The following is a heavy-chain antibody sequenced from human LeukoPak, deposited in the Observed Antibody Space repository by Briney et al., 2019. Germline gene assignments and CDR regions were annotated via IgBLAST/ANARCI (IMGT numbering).Heavy chain of an antibody. V-gene: IGHV3-11*01. Sequence: PGGSLRLSCAASGFTLSDYYMGWIRQAPGKGLEWVSYSSSSGSTIYYADSVKGRFAISRDNAKNSLYLQMNSLGAEDTAVYYCARRRDFIDYWGRGTLVAVSA. CDR1: GFTLSDYY. CDR2: SSSSGSTI. CDR3: ARRRDFIDY. J-gene: IGHJ4*02. D-gene: IGHD3/OR15-3a*01.